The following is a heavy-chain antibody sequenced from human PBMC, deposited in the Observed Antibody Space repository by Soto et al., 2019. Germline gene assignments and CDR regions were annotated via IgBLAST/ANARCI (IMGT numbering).Heavy chain of an antibody. CDR3: ASSRSGGCSGTSCYAY. V-gene: IGHV3-23*01. CDR1: GFTFNTYA. CDR2: ISGSGDST. D-gene: IGHD2-2*01. J-gene: IGHJ4*02. Sequence: EVQLLESGGGLVQPGGSLRLSCAASGFTFNTYAMNWVRQAPGKGLEWVSGISGSGDSTYYADSVKGQFTISRDNSKNILNLQMHSLRAEDTAVYYCASSRSGGCSGTSCYAYWGQGTLVIVSS.